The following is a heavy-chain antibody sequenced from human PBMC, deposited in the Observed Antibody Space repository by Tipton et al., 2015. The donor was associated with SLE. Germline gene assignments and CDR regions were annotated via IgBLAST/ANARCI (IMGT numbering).Heavy chain of an antibody. J-gene: IGHJ4*02. Sequence: TLSLTCTVSGGSISSGGYYWSWIRQHPGKGLEWIGYIYYSGSTYYNPSLKSRVTISVDTSKNQFSLKLSSVTAADTAVYYCARVGDCSITSRYLGYWGQGTLVTVSS. CDR2: IYYSGST. D-gene: IGHD2-2*01. CDR3: ARVGDCSITSRYLGY. V-gene: IGHV4-31*03. CDR1: GGSISSGGYY.